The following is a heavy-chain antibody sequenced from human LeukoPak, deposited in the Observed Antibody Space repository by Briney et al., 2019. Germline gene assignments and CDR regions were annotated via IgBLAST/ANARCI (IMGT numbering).Heavy chain of an antibody. Sequence: ASVKASCKASGYTFTSYDINWVRQATGQGLEWMGWMNPNSGNTGYAQKFQGRVTMTRNTSISTAYMELSSLRSEDTAVYYCARGPTDSKRITIFGVVIASAVASINWFDPWGQGTLVTVSS. CDR3: ARGPTDSKRITIFGVVIASAVASINWFDP. CDR1: GYTFTSYD. J-gene: IGHJ5*02. CDR2: MNPNSGNT. D-gene: IGHD3-3*01. V-gene: IGHV1-8*01.